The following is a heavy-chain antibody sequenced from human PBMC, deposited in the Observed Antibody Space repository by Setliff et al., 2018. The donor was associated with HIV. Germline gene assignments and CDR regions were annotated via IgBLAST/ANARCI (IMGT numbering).Heavy chain of an antibody. Sequence: PSETLSLTCSVSGGSISSATYYWGWIRQPPGKGLEWIGSMSHSGSTLYNPSLKSRVTISVDTSKNHFSLRLSSVTAADTAVYYCATKVYCTNGVCLDAFDLWGQGTMVTVSS. V-gene: IGHV4-39*07. CDR1: GGSISSATYY. CDR2: MSHSGST. CDR3: ATKVYCTNGVCLDAFDL. J-gene: IGHJ3*01. D-gene: IGHD2-8*01.